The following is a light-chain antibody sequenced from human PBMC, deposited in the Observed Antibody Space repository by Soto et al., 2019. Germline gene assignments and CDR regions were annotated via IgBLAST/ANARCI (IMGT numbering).Light chain of an antibody. Sequence: EIVMTQSPATLSVSPGERATLSCRASQSVSSNLAWYQQKPGQAPRLLIYGASTRATGIPARFSGSGSGTEFTLTIRSLQSEDFAVYYWQQYNNWPFFGGGTKVEIK. CDR3: QQYNNWPF. CDR2: GAS. V-gene: IGKV3-15*01. CDR1: QSVSSN. J-gene: IGKJ4*01.